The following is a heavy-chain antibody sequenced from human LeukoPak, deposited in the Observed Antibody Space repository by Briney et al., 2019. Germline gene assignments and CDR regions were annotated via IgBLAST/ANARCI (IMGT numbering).Heavy chain of an antibody. CDR1: GFTFGSYA. D-gene: IGHD3-22*01. V-gene: IGHV3-23*01. CDR3: ARAHTYYYDTSGYYLDY. J-gene: IGHJ4*02. Sequence: PGGSLRLPCAGSGFTFGSYAMSWVRQAPGKGLEWVSAISGSGGSTSYTDSVKGRFSISRDNSKNTLYLQMDSLSPGDTAVYYCARAHTYYYDTSGYYLDYWGQGTLVTVSS. CDR2: ISGSGGST.